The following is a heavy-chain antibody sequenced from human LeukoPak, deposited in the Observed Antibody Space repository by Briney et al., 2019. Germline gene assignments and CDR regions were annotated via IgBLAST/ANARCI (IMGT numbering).Heavy chain of an antibody. CDR2: INSYGSST. J-gene: IGHJ4*02. Sequence: GGSLRLSCAASGFTFSSYWMHWVRQAPGKGLVWVSRINSYGSSTSYADSAKGRFTISRDNAKNTLYLQMNSLRAEDTAVYYCAREGIGENAPNYFDYWGQGTLVTVSS. CDR3: AREGIGENAPNYFDY. V-gene: IGHV3-74*01. D-gene: IGHD3-10*01. CDR1: GFTFSSYW.